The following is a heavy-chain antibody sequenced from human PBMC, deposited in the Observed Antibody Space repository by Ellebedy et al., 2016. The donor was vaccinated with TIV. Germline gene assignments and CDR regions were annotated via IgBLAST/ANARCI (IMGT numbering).Heavy chain of an antibody. Sequence: MPSETLSLTCTVSGVSISSYYWSWIRQPPGKGLEWIGYIFYSGSTNYNPSLKSRVTISLDTSKNQFSLKLSSVTAADTAVYYCARSPSYSSGWYPDLEEYYYYGMDVWGQGTTVTVSS. CDR1: GVSISSYY. J-gene: IGHJ6*02. CDR2: IFYSGST. V-gene: IGHV4-59*08. CDR3: ARSPSYSSGWYPDLEEYYYYGMDV. D-gene: IGHD6-19*01.